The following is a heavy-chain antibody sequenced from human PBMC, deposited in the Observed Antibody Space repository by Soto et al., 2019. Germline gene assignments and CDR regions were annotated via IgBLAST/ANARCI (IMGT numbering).Heavy chain of an antibody. D-gene: IGHD3-22*01. CDR3: AGTRGPYYYDSSGYYSYGSQFDY. J-gene: IGHJ4*02. Sequence: GASVKVSCKASGYTFTSYYMHWVRQAPGQGLEWMGIINPSGGSTSYAQKFQGRVTMTRDTSTSTVYMELSSLRSEDTAVYYCAGTRGPYYYDSSGYYSYGSQFDYWGQGTLVTVSS. CDR1: GYTFTSYY. CDR2: INPSGGST. V-gene: IGHV1-46*01.